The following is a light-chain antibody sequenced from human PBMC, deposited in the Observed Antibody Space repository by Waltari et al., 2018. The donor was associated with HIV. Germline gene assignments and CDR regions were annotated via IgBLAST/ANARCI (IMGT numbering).Light chain of an antibody. CDR2: DVS. Sequence: DIQMTQSPSSLSSSVGDRVTITCQASQDISNYLNWYQQKPGKAPKLLIYDVSNLERGVPSRFSGSGSGTDFTFTITSLQPEDFATYYCQQYDTLSLTFGGGTKVEI. V-gene: IGKV1-33*01. CDR1: QDISNY. J-gene: IGKJ4*01. CDR3: QQYDTLSLT.